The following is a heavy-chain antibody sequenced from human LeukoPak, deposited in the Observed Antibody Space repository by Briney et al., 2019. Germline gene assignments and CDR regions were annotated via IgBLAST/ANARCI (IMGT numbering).Heavy chain of an antibody. CDR2: IRYDGSNK. CDR1: GFTFSSYG. CDR3: AKDPGLRYFDWFFDY. D-gene: IGHD3-9*01. Sequence: PGGSLRLSCAASGFTFSSYGVHWVRQAPGKGLEWVAFIRYDGSNKYYADSVKGRFTISRDNSKNTLYLQMNSLRAEDTAVYYCAKDPGLRYFDWFFDYWGQGTLVTVSS. J-gene: IGHJ4*02. V-gene: IGHV3-30*02.